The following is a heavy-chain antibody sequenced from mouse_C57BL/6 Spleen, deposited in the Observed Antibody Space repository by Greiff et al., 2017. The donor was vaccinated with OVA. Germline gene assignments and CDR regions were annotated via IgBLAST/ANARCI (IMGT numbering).Heavy chain of an antibody. CDR1: GYSFTSYY. J-gene: IGHJ4*01. V-gene: IGHV1-66*01. D-gene: IGHD3-2*02. CDR3: ARGRGSSGYNAMDY. Sequence: VKLQQSGPELVKPGASVKISCKASGYSFTSYYIHWVKQRPGQGLEWIGWIYPGSGNTKYNEKFKGKATLTADTSSSTAYMQLSSLTSEDSAVYYCARGRGSSGYNAMDYWGQGTSVTVSS. CDR2: IYPGSGNT.